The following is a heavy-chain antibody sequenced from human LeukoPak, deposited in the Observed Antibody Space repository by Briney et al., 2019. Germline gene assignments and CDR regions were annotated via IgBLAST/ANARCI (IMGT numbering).Heavy chain of an antibody. CDR3: ARAGSEGAHDAFDI. V-gene: IGHV4-61*01. D-gene: IGHD1-26*01. CDR2: IYYSGST. J-gene: IGHJ3*02. CDR1: GGSVSSGSYY. Sequence: SETLSLTCTVSGGSVSSGSYYWGWIRQPPGKGLEWIGYIYYSGSTNYNPSLKSRVTISVDTSKNQFSLKLSSVTAADTAVYYCARAGSEGAHDAFDIWGQGTMVTVSS.